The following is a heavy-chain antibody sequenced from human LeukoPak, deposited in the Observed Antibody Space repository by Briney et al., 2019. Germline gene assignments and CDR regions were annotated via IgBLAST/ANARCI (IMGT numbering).Heavy chain of an antibody. CDR3: ARENIVVVPAAIRYFDY. Sequence: SVKVSCKASGGTFSSYAISWVRQAPGQGLEWMGGIIPIFGTANYAQKFQGRVTITTDESTSTAYMELSSLRSEDTAVYYCARENIVVVPAAIRYFDYWSQGTLVTVSS. CDR1: GGTFSSYA. CDR2: IIPIFGTA. D-gene: IGHD2-2*01. J-gene: IGHJ4*02. V-gene: IGHV1-69*05.